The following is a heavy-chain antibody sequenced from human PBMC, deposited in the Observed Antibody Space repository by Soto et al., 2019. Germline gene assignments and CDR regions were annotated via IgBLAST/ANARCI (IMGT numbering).Heavy chain of an antibody. Sequence: GGSLRLSCAASGFTFSSYAMSWVRQAPGKGLEWVAAISGSGGSTYYADSVKGRFTISRDNSKNTLYLQMNSLRAEDTAVYYCAKVWAILWLFDYWGQGTLVTVSS. CDR1: GFTFSSYA. CDR3: AKVWAILWLFDY. V-gene: IGHV3-23*01. J-gene: IGHJ4*02. CDR2: ISGSGGST. D-gene: IGHD3-10*01.